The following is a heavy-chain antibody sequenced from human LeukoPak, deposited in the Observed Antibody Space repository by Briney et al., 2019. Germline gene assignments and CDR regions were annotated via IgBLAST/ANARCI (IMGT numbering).Heavy chain of an antibody. V-gene: IGHV1-8*02. CDR1: GYTFTVYY. D-gene: IGHD3-3*01. Sequence: ASVNVSCKASGYTFTVYYMHWVRQATGQGLEWMGWMNPNSGNTGYAQKFQGRVTMTRNTSISTAYMELSSLRSEDTAVYYCARGSKYYDFWSGYYTPHYYYYYGMDVWGQGTTVTVSS. J-gene: IGHJ6*02. CDR3: ARGSKYYDFWSGYYTPHYYYYYGMDV. CDR2: MNPNSGNT.